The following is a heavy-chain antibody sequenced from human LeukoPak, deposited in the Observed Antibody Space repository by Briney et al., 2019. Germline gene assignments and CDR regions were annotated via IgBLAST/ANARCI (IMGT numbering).Heavy chain of an antibody. D-gene: IGHD3-3*01. CDR2: ISPYNGDR. V-gene: IGHV1-18*01. J-gene: IGHJ4*02. Sequence: ASVKVSCKTSGYTFTNYGISWVRQAPGQGPEWMGWISPYNGDRKYAEMFQGRVTMTTDTSTNTAHMELRSLRSDDTAVYYCARDPSKIWEWLSSRFDYWGQGTLVTVPS. CDR3: ARDPSKIWEWLSSRFDY. CDR1: GYTFTNYG.